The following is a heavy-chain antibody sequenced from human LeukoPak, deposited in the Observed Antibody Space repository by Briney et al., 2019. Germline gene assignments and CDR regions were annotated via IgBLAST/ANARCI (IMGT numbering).Heavy chain of an antibody. J-gene: IGHJ4*02. CDR2: INPNNGNT. D-gene: IGHD2-21*02. V-gene: IGHV1-2*02. CDR3: ARCGGDCSRFDY. Sequence: ASVKVSCKASGYTVTSYDMHWVRQAPGQGLEWRGWINPNNGNTNYAQKFQGRVTMTRDTSMSTAYLQLSSLKASDPAIYYCARCGGDCSRFDYWGKGTLVTASS. CDR1: GYTVTSYD.